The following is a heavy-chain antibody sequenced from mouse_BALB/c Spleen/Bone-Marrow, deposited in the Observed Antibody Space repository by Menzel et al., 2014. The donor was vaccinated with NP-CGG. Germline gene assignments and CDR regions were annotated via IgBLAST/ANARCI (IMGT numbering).Heavy chain of an antibody. J-gene: IGHJ2*01. D-gene: IGHD2-14*01. V-gene: IGHV1-9*01. CDR2: ILPGSGST. CDR1: GYTFSSYW. CDR3: ARTKYRYDGHFDY. Sequence: QVQLQQSGTELMKPGASMKISCKATGYTFSSYWIEWVKQRPGHGLEWIGEILPGSGSTNYNEKSKGKATFTADTSSKTAYMQLSSLTSEDSAVYYCARTKYRYDGHFDYWGQGTTLTVSS.